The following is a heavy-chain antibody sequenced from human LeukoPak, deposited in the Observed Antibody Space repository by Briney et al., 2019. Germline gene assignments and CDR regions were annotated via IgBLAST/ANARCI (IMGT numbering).Heavy chain of an antibody. CDR1: GGSISSYY. D-gene: IGHD2/OR15-2a*01. J-gene: IGHJ5*02. Sequence: SETLSLTCTVSGGSISSYYWSWIRQPPGKGLEWIGYIYYSGSTNYNPSLKSRVTISVDTSKNQFSLKLSSVTAADTAVYYCARVTTLYGVVSQWFDPWGQGTLVTVSS. CDR2: IYYSGST. CDR3: ARVTTLYGVVSQWFDP. V-gene: IGHV4-59*01.